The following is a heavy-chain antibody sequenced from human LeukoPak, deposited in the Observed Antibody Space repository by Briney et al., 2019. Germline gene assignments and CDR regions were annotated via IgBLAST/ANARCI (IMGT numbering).Heavy chain of an antibody. Sequence: GGSLRLSCAASGFTFSSYWMSWVRQAPGKGLECVANIKEDGSEEYYVDSVEGRFSISRDNAKNSLYLQMNSLRAEDTAVYYCARDWLAGNPYHAFDLWGKGTMVTVSS. J-gene: IGHJ3*01. V-gene: IGHV3-7*01. CDR3: ARDWLAGNPYHAFDL. CDR1: GFTFSSYW. CDR2: IKEDGSEE. D-gene: IGHD3-22*01.